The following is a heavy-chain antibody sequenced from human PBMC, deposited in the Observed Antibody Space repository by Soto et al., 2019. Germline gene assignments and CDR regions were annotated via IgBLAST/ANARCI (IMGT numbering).Heavy chain of an antibody. CDR1: GFTFSSYP. Sequence: GGSLRLSCAASGFTFSSYPMHWVRQAPGKGLEHVSSTSGDGRIMYYLDSVKGRFTISRDNSKNTLYLQMGSLRTEDMAVYYCARGRAAHYFDYWGQGALVTVSS. V-gene: IGHV3-64*02. CDR2: TSGDGRIM. CDR3: ARGRAAHYFDY. J-gene: IGHJ4*02. D-gene: IGHD6-25*01.